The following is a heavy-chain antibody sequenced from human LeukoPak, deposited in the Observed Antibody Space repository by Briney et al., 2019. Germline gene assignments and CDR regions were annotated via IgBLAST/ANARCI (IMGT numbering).Heavy chain of an antibody. CDR2: IIPILGIT. V-gene: IGHV1-69*04. CDR1: GGTFSSYA. Sequence: GASVKVSCEASGGTFSSYAISWVRQAPGQGLEWMGRIIPILGITNYAQKFQGRVTITADKSTSTAYMELSSLRSEDTAVYYCARVPGAVAAGDYWGQGTLVTVSS. D-gene: IGHD2-15*01. J-gene: IGHJ4*02. CDR3: ARVPGAVAAGDY.